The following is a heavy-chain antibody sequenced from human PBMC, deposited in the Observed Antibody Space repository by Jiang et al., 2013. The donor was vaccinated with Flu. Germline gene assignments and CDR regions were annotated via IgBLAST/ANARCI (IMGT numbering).Heavy chain of an antibody. CDR1: GYSFTSYW. CDR2: IYPGDSDT. D-gene: IGHD3-16*02. V-gene: IGHV5-51*01. J-gene: IGHJ4*02. Sequence: GAEVKKPGESLKISCKGSGYSFTSYWIGWVRQMPGKGLEWMGIIYPGDSDTRYSPSFQGQVTISADKSISTAYLQWSSLKASDTAMYYCARRGDRGVWGSYRYGFENYYFDYWGQGTLVTVSS. CDR3: ARRGDRGVWGSYRYGFENYYFDY.